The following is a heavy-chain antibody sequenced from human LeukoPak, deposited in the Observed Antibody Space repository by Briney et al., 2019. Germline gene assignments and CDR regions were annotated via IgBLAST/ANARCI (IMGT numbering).Heavy chain of an antibody. D-gene: IGHD3-3*01. CDR3: ARDHDRAFDI. CDR1: GDSISTNDYY. CDR2: IYYSGST. Sequence: PSETLSLTCTVSGDSISTNDYYWGWIRQPPGKGLEWIGSIYYSGSTYYNPSLKSRVTISVDTSKNQFSLKLSSVTAADTAVYYCARDHDRAFDIWGQGTLVTVSS. V-gene: IGHV4-39*07. J-gene: IGHJ3*02.